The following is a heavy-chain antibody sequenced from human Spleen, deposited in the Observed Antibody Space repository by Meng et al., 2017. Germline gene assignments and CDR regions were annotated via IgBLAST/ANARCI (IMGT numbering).Heavy chain of an antibody. J-gene: IGHJ4*02. CDR1: GFVFSSYS. V-gene: IGHV3-21*01. CDR2: ISSSSTYI. Sequence: GGSLRLSCAASGFVFSSYSMNWVRQAPGKGLEWVSSISSSSTYIHSADSLKGRFTISRDNAKNSLYLQMNSLRAEDTAVYYCARAEWGGIAVAGYYFDYWGQGTLVTVSS. CDR3: ARAEWGGIAVAGYYFDY. D-gene: IGHD6-19*01.